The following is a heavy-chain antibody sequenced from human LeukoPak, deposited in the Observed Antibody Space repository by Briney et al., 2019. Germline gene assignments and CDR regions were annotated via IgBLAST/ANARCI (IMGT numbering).Heavy chain of an antibody. V-gene: IGHV4-34*01. D-gene: IGHD6-19*01. Sequence: SETLSLTCAVYGGSFSDYYRSWIRQPPGKGLEWIGEISHSGSTNYNPSLKSRVTISVDTSKNQFSLKLSSVTAADTAVYYCARGVRDSSGWYGYWGQGTLVTVSS. CDR1: GGSFSDYY. J-gene: IGHJ4*02. CDR2: ISHSGST. CDR3: ARGVRDSSGWYGY.